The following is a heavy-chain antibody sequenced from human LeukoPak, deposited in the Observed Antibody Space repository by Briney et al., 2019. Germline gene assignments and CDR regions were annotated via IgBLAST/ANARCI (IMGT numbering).Heavy chain of an antibody. Sequence: PSETLPLTCTVSGGSISSYYWSWIRQPPGKGLEWIGYIYYSGSTNYNPSLKSRVTISVDTSKNQFSLKLSSVTAADTAVYYCASSGYSYGSPFDYWGQGTLVTVSS. CDR2: IYYSGST. CDR1: GGSISSYY. D-gene: IGHD5-18*01. CDR3: ASSGYSYGSPFDY. J-gene: IGHJ4*02. V-gene: IGHV4-59*01.